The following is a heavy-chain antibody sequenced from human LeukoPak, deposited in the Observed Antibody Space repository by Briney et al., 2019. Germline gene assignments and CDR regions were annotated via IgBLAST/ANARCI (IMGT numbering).Heavy chain of an antibody. J-gene: IGHJ5*02. V-gene: IGHV3-30-3*01. Sequence: GGSLRLSCAASGITFSGHAMHWVRQPPGEGLEWVSVISNDGTKIFYADSVTGRFTISRDTSKNTLYLQMTSLRPEDTAIYYCARALVATAVNNWFDPWGQGTLVTVSS. CDR2: ISNDGTKI. D-gene: IGHD6-13*01. CDR1: GITFSGHA. CDR3: ARALVATAVNNWFDP.